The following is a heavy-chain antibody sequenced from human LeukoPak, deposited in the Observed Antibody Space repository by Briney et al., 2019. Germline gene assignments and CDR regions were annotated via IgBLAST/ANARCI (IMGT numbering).Heavy chain of an antibody. CDR2: INPNSGGT. J-gene: IGHJ3*02. D-gene: IGHD6-13*01. CDR1: GYTSTGYY. CDR3: ARVGAAAGTAFDI. V-gene: IGHV1-2*06. Sequence: ASVKVSCKASGYTSTGYYMHWVRQAPGQGLEWMGRINPNSGGTNYAQKFQGRVTMTRDTSISTAYMELSRLRSDDTAVYYCARVGAAAGTAFDIWGQGTMVTVSS.